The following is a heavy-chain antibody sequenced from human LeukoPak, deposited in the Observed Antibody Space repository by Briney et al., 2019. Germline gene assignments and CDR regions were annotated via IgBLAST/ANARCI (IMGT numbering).Heavy chain of an antibody. D-gene: IGHD3-22*01. V-gene: IGHV4-30-4*01. CDR3: ARPYYYDSRIDP. Sequence: PSETLSFTCTVSGGSISSGDYYWSWIRQPPGKGLEWIAYMYYSGSTYYNPSLKSRVTMSADTSKNQLSLKLSSVTAADTAVYYCARPYYYDSRIDPWGQGTLVTVSP. CDR1: GGSISSGDYY. CDR2: MYYSGST. J-gene: IGHJ5*02.